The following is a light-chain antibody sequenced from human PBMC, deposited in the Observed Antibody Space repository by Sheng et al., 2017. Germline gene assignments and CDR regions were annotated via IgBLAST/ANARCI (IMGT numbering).Light chain of an antibody. CDR3: SSYTSSHTLV. J-gene: IGLJ3*02. Sequence: QSALTQPASVSGSPGQSITISCTGTSSDVGGYPYVSWYQQHPGKVPKLLIYEVRNRSSGVSNRFSGSTPGNTASLTISGLQTEDEADYYCSSYTSSHTLVFGGGTRLTVL. CDR2: EVR. CDR1: SSDVGGYPY. V-gene: IGLV2-14*01.